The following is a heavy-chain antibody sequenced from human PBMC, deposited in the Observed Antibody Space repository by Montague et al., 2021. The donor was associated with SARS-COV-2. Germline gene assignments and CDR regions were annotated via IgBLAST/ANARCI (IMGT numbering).Heavy chain of an antibody. Sequence: SETRSLTCAVYGGSFSGYYWSWIRQPPEKGLEWIGEINQSGRTNNNPSLKSRVIISVDTSKNQFSLKLSSVTAADTAVYYCASMGSSVRGVTVSAEIDYWGQGTLVIVSS. V-gene: IGHV4-34*01. CDR1: GGSFSGYY. J-gene: IGHJ4*02. CDR2: INQSGRT. D-gene: IGHD3-10*01. CDR3: ASMGSSVRGVTVSAEIDY.